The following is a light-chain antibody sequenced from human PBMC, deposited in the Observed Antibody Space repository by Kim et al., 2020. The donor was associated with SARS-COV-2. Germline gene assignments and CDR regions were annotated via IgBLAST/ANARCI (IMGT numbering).Light chain of an antibody. V-gene: IGKV3-20*01. Sequence: SLSPGERAPLSCRASQSVSGSYLAWYQQKPGQAPRLLIYGASSRATGIPDRFSGSGSGTDFTLTISRLEPEDFAVYYCQQYGSSYTFGQGTKLEI. CDR1: QSVSGSY. J-gene: IGKJ2*01. CDR3: QQYGSSYT. CDR2: GAS.